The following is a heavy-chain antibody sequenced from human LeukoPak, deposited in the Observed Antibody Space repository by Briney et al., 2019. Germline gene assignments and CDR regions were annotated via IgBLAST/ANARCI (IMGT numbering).Heavy chain of an antibody. Sequence: PGGSLRLSCAASGFTFSNSAMGWVRQAPGKGLEWVSAISTSDGSTYYADAVKGRSTISRDNSKNTLYLQMNSLRAEDTAVYYCARAVDFWSGYPQPNWFDPWGQGTLVTVSS. CDR3: ARAVDFWSGYPQPNWFDP. CDR2: ISTSDGST. J-gene: IGHJ5*02. V-gene: IGHV3-23*01. D-gene: IGHD3-3*01. CDR1: GFTFSNSA.